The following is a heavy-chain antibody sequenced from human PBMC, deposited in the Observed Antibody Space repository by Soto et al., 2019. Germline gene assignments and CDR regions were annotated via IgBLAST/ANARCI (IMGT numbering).Heavy chain of an antibody. CDR1: GGSISSGGYY. D-gene: IGHD2-8*01. V-gene: IGHV4-31*03. CDR3: ARDSMVYATYYGMDV. Sequence: SETLSLTCTVSGGSISSGGYYWSWIRQHPGKGLEWIGYIYYSGSTYYNPSLKSRVTISVDTSKNQFSLKLSSVTAADTAVYYCARDSMVYATYYGMDVWGQGTTVTVSS. J-gene: IGHJ6*02. CDR2: IYYSGST.